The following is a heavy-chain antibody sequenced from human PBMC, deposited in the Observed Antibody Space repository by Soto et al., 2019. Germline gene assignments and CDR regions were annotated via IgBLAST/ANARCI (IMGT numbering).Heavy chain of an antibody. Sequence: PGGSLRLSCEASGFTFEESAINCFRQSPGKGLEWVASISDTGASTWYAESVRGRLSISRDNSKNTLYLQMNSLRGEDTAVYYCAKGRGSGWAWYFDNWGQGTLVTVSS. CDR1: GFTFEESA. V-gene: IGHV3-23*01. CDR3: AKGRGSGWAWYFDN. CDR2: ISDTGAST. J-gene: IGHJ4*02. D-gene: IGHD6-19*01.